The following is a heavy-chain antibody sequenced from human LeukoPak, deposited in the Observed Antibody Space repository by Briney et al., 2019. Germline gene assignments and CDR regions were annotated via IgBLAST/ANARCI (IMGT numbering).Heavy chain of an antibody. CDR3: ARDRRDYGDPISYGMDV. V-gene: IGHV4-31*03. J-gene: IGHJ6*02. CDR1: GGSISSGGYY. Sequence: KPSETLSLTCTVSGGSISSGGYYWSWIRQHPGKGLEWIGYIYYSGSTYYNPSLKSRVTISVDTSKNQFSLKLSSVTAADTAVYYCARDRRDYGDPISYGMDVWGQGTTVTVSS. D-gene: IGHD4-17*01. CDR2: IYYSGST.